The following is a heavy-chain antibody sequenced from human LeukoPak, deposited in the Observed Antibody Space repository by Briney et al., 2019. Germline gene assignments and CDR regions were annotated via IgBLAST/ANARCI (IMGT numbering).Heavy chain of an antibody. CDR2: ISSSSSTI. Sequence: GGSLRLSCAASGFTFSSYTMNWVRQAPGKGLEWVSYISSSSSTIYYADSVKGRFTISRDNAKNSLYLQMNSLRDRDTAVYYCVSWFDPWGQGTLVTVSS. J-gene: IGHJ5*02. V-gene: IGHV3-48*02. CDR1: GFTFSSYT. CDR3: VSWFDP.